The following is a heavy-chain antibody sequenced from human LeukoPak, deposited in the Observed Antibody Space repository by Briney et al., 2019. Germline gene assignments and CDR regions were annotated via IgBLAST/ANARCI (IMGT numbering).Heavy chain of an antibody. CDR3: AHAFRAAAWGYYFDY. V-gene: IGHV2-5*01. J-gene: IGHJ4*02. D-gene: IGHD6-13*01. CDR2: IYSYDDN. CDR1: GVSLSTRGGG. Sequence: SGPTLVKPPQTRTLTCTFSGVSLSTRGGGGGWIRQPPGKALEWLTLIYSYDDNPYIPTLKSRLTINKDTSKNQVVLTKTNMDPVDTATYYCAHAFRAAAWGYYFDYWGQGTLVTVSS.